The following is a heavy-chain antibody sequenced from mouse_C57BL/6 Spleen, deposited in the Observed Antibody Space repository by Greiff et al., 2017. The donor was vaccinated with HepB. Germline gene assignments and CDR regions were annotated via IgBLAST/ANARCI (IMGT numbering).Heavy chain of an antibody. CDR2: INPSTGGT. CDR3: ARWTSYGSTYFDY. V-gene: IGHV1-42*01. D-gene: IGHD1-1*01. J-gene: IGHJ2*01. CDR1: GYSFTGYY. Sequence: EVQLQQSGPELVKPGASVKISCKASGYSFTGYYMNWVKQSPEKSLEWIGEINPSTGGTTYNQKFKAKATLTVDKSSSTAYMQLKSLTSEDSAVYYCARWTSYGSTYFDYWGQGTTLTVSS.